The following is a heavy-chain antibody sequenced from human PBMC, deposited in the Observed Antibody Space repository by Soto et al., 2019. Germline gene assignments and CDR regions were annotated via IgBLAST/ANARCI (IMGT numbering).Heavy chain of an antibody. D-gene: IGHD2-15*01. CDR1: GFSLSTNGVG. CDR2: IYWDNDK. Sequence: QITLKESGPTLVKPTQTLTLTCTFSGFSLSTNGVGVGWIRQPPGKALECLALIYWDNDKRYNPSLKSRLTITKDTSKNQVVLTMTNMDPVDTATYFCAHRLCDSSCYWDVGYFDYWGRGTLVTVSS. V-gene: IGHV2-5*02. CDR3: AHRLCDSSCYWDVGYFDY. J-gene: IGHJ4*02.